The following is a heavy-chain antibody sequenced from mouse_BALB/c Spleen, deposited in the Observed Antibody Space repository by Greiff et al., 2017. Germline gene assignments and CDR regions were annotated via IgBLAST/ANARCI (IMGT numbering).Heavy chain of an antibody. V-gene: IGHV2-6-7*01. J-gene: IGHJ4*01. CDR2: IWGDGST. CDR3: ARVDYGNLYAMDY. CDR1: GFSLTGYG. Sequence: VQLVESGPGLVAPSQSLSITCTVSGFSLTGYGVNWVRQPPGKGLEWLGMIWGDGSTDYNSALKSRLSISKDNSKSQVFLKMNSLQTDDTARYYCARVDYGNLYAMDYWGQGTSVTVSS. D-gene: IGHD2-1*01.